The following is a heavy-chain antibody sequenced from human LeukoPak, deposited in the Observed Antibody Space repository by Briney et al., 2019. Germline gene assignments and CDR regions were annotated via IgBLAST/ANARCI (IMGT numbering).Heavy chain of an antibody. D-gene: IGHD4-17*01. CDR3: ARDYGDNYFDY. V-gene: IGHV1-2*02. CDR1: GYTFTGYY. CDR2: INPNSGGT. J-gene: IGHJ4*02. Sequence: GASVKVSCKASGYTFTGYYMHWVRQAPGQGLEWMGWINPNSGGTNYAQKFQGRVTMTRDTSISTAYMELSSLRSEDTAVYYCARDYGDNYFDYWGQGTLVTVSS.